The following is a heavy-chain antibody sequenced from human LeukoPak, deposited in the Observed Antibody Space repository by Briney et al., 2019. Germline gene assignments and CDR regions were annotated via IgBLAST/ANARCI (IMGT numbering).Heavy chain of an antibody. Sequence: ASVTVSCKASGYTFTSYYMHWVRQAPGQGLEWMGIINPSGGSTSYAQKFQGRVTMTRDTSTSTVYMELSSLRSEDTAVYYCARRGGYCGGDCYSIDYWGQGTLVTVSS. D-gene: IGHD2-21*02. CDR2: INPSGGST. CDR1: GYTFTSYY. V-gene: IGHV1-46*01. CDR3: ARRGGYCGGDCYSIDY. J-gene: IGHJ4*02.